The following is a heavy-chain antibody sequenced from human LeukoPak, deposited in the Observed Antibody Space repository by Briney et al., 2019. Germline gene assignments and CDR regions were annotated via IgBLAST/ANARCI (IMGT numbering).Heavy chain of an antibody. CDR2: INPNSGGT. D-gene: IGHD2-2*01. Sequence: ASVKVSCKASGGTFSSYAISWVRQAPGQGLEWMGWINPNSGGTNYAQDFQGRVTMTRDTSISTAYMELSGLRSDDTAVHYCARGSNIVLVPATVGNFDYWGQGTLVIVSS. CDR3: ARGSNIVLVPATVGNFDY. J-gene: IGHJ4*02. CDR1: GGTFSSYA. V-gene: IGHV1-2*02.